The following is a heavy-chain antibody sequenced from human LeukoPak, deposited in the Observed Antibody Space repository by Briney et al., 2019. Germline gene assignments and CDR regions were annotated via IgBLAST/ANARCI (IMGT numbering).Heavy chain of an antibody. CDR1: GFIFTSYW. CDR2: IKYDGSET. CDR3: ARVKYSDGFWDY. J-gene: IGHJ4*02. Sequence: GGSLRLSCAASGFIFTSYWMSWVRQAPGQGLEWVANIKYDGSETYYVDSVKGRFTISRDNTKNSLYFQMNSLRAEGTAVYYCARVKYSDGFWDYWGQGTLVTVSS. V-gene: IGHV3-7*01. D-gene: IGHD5-18*01.